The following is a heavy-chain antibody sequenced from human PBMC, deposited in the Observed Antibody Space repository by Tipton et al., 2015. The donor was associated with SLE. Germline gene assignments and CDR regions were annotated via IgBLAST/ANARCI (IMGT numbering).Heavy chain of an antibody. J-gene: IGHJ4*02. V-gene: IGHV4-39*07. D-gene: IGHD1-20*01. CDR1: GVSISSTSYY. CDR3: ARVTGTSDFDY. CDR2: ISSSGST. Sequence: GLVKPSETLSLTCTVSGVSISSTSYYWAWIRQPPGKGLEWIGRISSSGSTYYSPSLRSRVTISVHTSKNQFSLKLSSVTAADTAVYYCARVTGTSDFDYWGQGTPVTVSS.